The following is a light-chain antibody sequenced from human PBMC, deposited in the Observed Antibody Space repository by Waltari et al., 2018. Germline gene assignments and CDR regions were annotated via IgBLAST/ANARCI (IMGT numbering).Light chain of an antibody. CDR2: HAS. J-gene: IGKJ1*01. CDR3: QHYESLPVT. V-gene: IGKV3D-20*01. CDR1: QSLRIY. Sequence: EIVLKPSPATLSLSPGERATLSCRASQSLRIYLAWYQQKPGQAPRLLIYHASTRATGIPDRFSGSGSGTDFSLTISRLEPEDFAVYYCQHYESLPVTFGQGTKVEIK.